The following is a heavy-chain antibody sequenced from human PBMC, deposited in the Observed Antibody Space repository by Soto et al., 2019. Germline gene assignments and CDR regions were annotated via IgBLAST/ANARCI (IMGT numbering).Heavy chain of an antibody. J-gene: IGHJ5*01. CDR2: IYKSATT. V-gene: IGHV4-30-4*01. CDR1: GDSISNLDYF. Sequence: SETLSLTCSVSGDSISNLDYFWAWIRQPPGQALEYIGYIYKSATTYYNPSFESRVAISVDTSKSQFSLNVTSVTAADTAMYFCARGRYCLTGRCFPNWFDSWGQGALVTVSS. CDR3: ARGRYCLTGRCFPNWFDS. D-gene: IGHD7-27*01.